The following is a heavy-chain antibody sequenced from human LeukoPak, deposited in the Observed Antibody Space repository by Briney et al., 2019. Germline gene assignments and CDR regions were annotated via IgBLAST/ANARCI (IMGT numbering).Heavy chain of an antibody. Sequence: GGSLRLSCAASGLTLSSYNMHWVRQAPGKGLEWVAVISYGGNHKYYADSVKGRFTISRDNSKNTLYLRMNGLRADDTAVYYCAKGYDYRSGAGFWDDWGQGTVVSVCS. V-gene: IGHV3-30*18. CDR3: AKGYDYRSGAGFWDD. CDR1: GLTLSSYN. CDR2: ISYGGNHK. D-gene: IGHD3-10*01. J-gene: IGHJ4*02.